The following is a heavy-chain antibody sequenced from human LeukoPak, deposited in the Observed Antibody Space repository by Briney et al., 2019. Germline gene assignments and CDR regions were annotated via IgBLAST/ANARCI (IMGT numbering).Heavy chain of an antibody. CDR2: MNPNTGNT. Sequence: GASVTVSCTASGYAFTSYDINWVRQAPGQGLEWMGWMNPNTGNTGYAQKFQGRVTITRYTSINTAYIELSSLRSEDTAVYYCARGQLKAGSNPYYFDYWGQGTLVTVSS. D-gene: IGHD3-16*02. V-gene: IGHV1-8*03. J-gene: IGHJ4*02. CDR3: ARGQLKAGSNPYYFDY. CDR1: GYAFTSYD.